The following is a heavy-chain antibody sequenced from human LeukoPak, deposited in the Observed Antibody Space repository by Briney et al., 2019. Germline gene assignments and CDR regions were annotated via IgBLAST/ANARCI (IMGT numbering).Heavy chain of an antibody. D-gene: IGHD6-19*01. CDR2: IYHSGST. Sequence: SQTLSLTCTVSGGSISSGGYYWSWIRQPPGKGLEWIGYIYHSGSTYYNPSLKSRVTISVDRSKNQFSLKLSSVTAADTAVYYCARVSHQQWLVRHGPGPFAYWGQGTLVTVSS. V-gene: IGHV4-30-2*01. CDR1: GGSISSGGYY. CDR3: ARVSHQQWLVRHGPGPFAY. J-gene: IGHJ4*02.